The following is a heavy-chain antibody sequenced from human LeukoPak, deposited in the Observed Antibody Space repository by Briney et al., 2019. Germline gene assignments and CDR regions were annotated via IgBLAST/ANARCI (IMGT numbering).Heavy chain of an antibody. CDR2: IYTSGST. CDR3: ARGGYDYVWGSYEDDY. CDR1: GGSISSGSYY. V-gene: IGHV4-61*02. J-gene: IGHJ4*02. Sequence: PSETLSLTCTVSGGSISSGSYYWSWIRQPAGKGLEWIGRIYTSGSTNYNPSLKSRVTISVDTSKNQFSLKLSSVTAADTAVYYCARGGYDYVWGSYEDDYWGQGTLVTVSS. D-gene: IGHD3-16*01.